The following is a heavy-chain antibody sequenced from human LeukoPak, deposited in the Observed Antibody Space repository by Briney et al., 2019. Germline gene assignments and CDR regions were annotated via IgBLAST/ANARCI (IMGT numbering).Heavy chain of an antibody. D-gene: IGHD6-19*01. J-gene: IGHJ4*02. CDR1: GFTFSTYA. Sequence: GGSLRLSCAASGFTFSTYAMSWVRQAPGKGLEWVSGISGSGGSTYYADSVKGRFTISRDNSRNTLSLQMNSLRAEDTAVYYCAKDDHGGSGWRDYYDYWGQGTLVTVSS. V-gene: IGHV3-23*01. CDR3: AKDDHGGSGWRDYYDY. CDR2: ISGSGGST.